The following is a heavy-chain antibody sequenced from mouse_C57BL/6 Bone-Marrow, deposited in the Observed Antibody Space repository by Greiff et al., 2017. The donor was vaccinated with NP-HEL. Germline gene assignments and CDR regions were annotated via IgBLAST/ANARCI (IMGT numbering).Heavy chain of an antibody. J-gene: IGHJ3*01. V-gene: IGHV1-4*01. CDR1: GYTFTSYT. CDR2: INPSSGYT. CDR3: ANYDYPWFAY. D-gene: IGHD2-4*01. Sequence: LVESGAELARPGASVKMSCKASGYTFTSYTMHWVKQRPGQGLEWIGYINPSSGYTKYNQKFKDKATLTADKSSSTAYMQLSSLTSEDSAVYYCANYDYPWFAYWGQGTLVTVSA.